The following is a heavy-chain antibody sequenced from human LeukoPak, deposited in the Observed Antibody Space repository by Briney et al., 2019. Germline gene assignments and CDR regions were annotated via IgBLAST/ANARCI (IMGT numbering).Heavy chain of an antibody. Sequence: KPSETLSLTCAVYGGSFSGYYWSWIRQPPGKGLEWIGEINHSGSTNYNPSLKSRVTISVDTSKNQFSLKLSSVTAADTAVYYCARLSLKVLEWSPTKGKETYYFDSWGQGTLVTVSS. D-gene: IGHD3-3*01. CDR2: INHSGST. CDR1: GGSFSGYY. CDR3: ARLSLKVLEWSPTKGKETYYFDS. V-gene: IGHV4-34*01. J-gene: IGHJ4*02.